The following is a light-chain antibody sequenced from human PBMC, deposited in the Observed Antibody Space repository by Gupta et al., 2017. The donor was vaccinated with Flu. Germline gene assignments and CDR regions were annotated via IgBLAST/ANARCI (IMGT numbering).Light chain of an antibody. J-gene: IGLJ1*01. V-gene: IGLV2-23*01. CDR3: CSYAAATSSV. CDR1: SSDVGSYNL. Sequence: QSALTQPASVSGSPGQSITISCTGISSDVGSYNLVSWYQKCPDKAPKLMIYEGSKRPSGVSDRFSASKSGNTASLTISGLQAGDEGDYYCCSYAAATSSVFGSGTKVTVL. CDR2: EGS.